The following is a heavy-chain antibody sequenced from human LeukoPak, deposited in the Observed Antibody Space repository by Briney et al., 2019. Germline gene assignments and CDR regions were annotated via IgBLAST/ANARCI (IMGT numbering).Heavy chain of an antibody. D-gene: IGHD4-23*01. Sequence: PGGSLRLSCAASGFTFSGYGMHWVRQAPGKGLEWVAFIHYDGSDKYYADSVKGRFTISRDNSKNTLYLQMNSLRAEDKAVYYCAKDLGNSFGYWGQGTLVTVSS. CDR3: AKDLGNSFGY. CDR1: GFTFSGYG. CDR2: IHYDGSDK. V-gene: IGHV3-30*02. J-gene: IGHJ4*02.